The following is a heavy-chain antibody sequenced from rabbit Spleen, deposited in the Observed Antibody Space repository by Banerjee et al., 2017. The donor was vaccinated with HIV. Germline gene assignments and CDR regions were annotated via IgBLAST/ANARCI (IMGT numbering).Heavy chain of an antibody. Sequence: QEQLEESGGDLVKPEGSLTLTCKASGFDFSSRYWMSWVRQAPGKGPEWIACIDTGGSGSTYYASWAKGRFTISRTSSTTVTLQMTSLTGADTATYFCARDLVAAIGWNFNLWGQGTLVTVS. V-gene: IGHV1S45*01. CDR3: ARDLVAAIGWNFNL. CDR2: IDTGGSGST. CDR1: GFDFSSRYW. D-gene: IGHD5-1*01. J-gene: IGHJ4*01.